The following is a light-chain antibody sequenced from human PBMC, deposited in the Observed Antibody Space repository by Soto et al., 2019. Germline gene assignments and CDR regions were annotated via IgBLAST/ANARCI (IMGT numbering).Light chain of an antibody. V-gene: IGKV3-20*01. CDR1: ENVISSF. CDR3: QQSYSTPRT. CDR2: GTS. Sequence: EIVLTQSPGTLSLSPGERASFSCRTSENVISSFLGWYQQRPGQAPRLLIYGTSNRAPGIPDRFSGSGSGTDFTLTISSLQPEDFATYYCQQSYSTPRTFGQGTKVEIK. J-gene: IGKJ1*01.